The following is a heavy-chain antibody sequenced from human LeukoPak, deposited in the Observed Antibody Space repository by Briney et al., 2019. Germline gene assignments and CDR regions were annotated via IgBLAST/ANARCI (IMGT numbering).Heavy chain of an antibody. CDR3: ANGGGAYDVIDY. CDR1: GFTFRSYG. J-gene: IGHJ4*02. D-gene: IGHD3-16*01. Sequence: PGGSLRLSCAASGFTFRSYGMNWVRQAPGKGLEWVANIRYDGSNKFYTVSVKGRFTISRDNSKNTLYLQMNSLRSEDTGVYYCANGGGAYDVIDYWGQGTLVTVSS. CDR2: IRYDGSNK. V-gene: IGHV3-30*02.